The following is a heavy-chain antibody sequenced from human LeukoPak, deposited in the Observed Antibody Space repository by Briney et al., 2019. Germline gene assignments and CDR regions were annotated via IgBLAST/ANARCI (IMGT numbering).Heavy chain of an antibody. Sequence: SETLSLTCTVSGGSISSSSYYWTWIRQPAGKGPEWIGRLFTSGTTNYNPSLESRITMSVDTSKNQFSLKLHSVTAADTAIYYCARSYSDYDYFDSWGQGTLVTVS. CDR1: GGSISSSSYY. CDR2: LFTSGTT. D-gene: IGHD4-11*01. J-gene: IGHJ4*02. V-gene: IGHV4-61*02. CDR3: ARSYSDYDYFDS.